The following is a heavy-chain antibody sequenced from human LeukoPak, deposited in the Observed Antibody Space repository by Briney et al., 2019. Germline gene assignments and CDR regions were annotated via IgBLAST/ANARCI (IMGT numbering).Heavy chain of an antibody. Sequence: GGSLRLSCAVSGFSFTNFWMSWVRQAPGKGLEWVANIKQDGSEKYYVDSVEGRFTISRDNAKNSLYLQMNSLRAEDTAVYYCARDRYSSSSDYYYYMDVWGKGTTVTVSS. CDR1: GFSFTNFW. CDR2: IKQDGSEK. J-gene: IGHJ6*03. V-gene: IGHV3-7*01. CDR3: ARDRYSSSSDYYYYMDV. D-gene: IGHD6-6*01.